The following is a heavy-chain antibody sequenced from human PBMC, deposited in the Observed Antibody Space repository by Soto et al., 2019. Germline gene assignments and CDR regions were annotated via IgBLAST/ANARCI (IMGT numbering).Heavy chain of an antibody. CDR1: GFTFSSCA. CDR2: ISDSGGDT. Sequence: PGGSLRLSCAASGFTFSSCAMTWVRQAPGKGLEWVASISDSGGDTYYADSVKGRFTISRDTSTNTLSPQMDSLRAEDTAVYYCVRPLPSGRNYGLDVWGQGTTVTVSS. J-gene: IGHJ6*02. CDR3: VRPLPSGRNYGLDV. V-gene: IGHV3-23*01. D-gene: IGHD3-10*01.